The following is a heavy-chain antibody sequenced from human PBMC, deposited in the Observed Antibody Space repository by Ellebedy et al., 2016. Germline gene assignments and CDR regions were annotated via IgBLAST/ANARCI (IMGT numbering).Heavy chain of an antibody. CDR1: GFSLSDHY. CDR3: ARASAGFDP. J-gene: IGHJ5*02. D-gene: IGHD6-19*01. CDR2: ARSKADGYIT. V-gene: IGHV3-72*01. Sequence: GESLKISCAASGFSLSDHYLDWVRQAPGKGLEWVGRARSKADGYITDYGASVKGRFTISRDESKNSVSLQMNGLQAEDTAVYYCARASAGFDPWGQGVLVIVSS.